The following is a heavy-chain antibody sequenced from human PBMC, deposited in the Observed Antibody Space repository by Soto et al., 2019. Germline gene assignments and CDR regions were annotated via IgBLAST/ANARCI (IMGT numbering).Heavy chain of an antibody. D-gene: IGHD1-26*01. CDR3: ARDFTMGATYSGPSFYSIDV. V-gene: IGHV3-30*07. Sequence: DSVRGRFSISRDNSKNTLYLQMDSLRAGDTGVYYCARDFTMGATYSGPSFYSIDVWGQGTTVTVSS. J-gene: IGHJ6*02.